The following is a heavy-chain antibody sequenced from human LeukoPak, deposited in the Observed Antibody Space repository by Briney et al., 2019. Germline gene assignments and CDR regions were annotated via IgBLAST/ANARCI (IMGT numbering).Heavy chain of an antibody. Sequence: PGGSLRLSCAASGFTFSSYSMNWVRQAPGKGLEWVSILYSGGTTYYADSVKGRFTISRDNSKNTLYLQMNSLRFEDTALYYCAREDNSDDAFDIWGQGTMVTVSS. CDR2: LYSGGTT. V-gene: IGHV3-66*01. D-gene: IGHD1-1*01. CDR3: AREDNSDDAFDI. CDR1: GFTFSSYS. J-gene: IGHJ3*02.